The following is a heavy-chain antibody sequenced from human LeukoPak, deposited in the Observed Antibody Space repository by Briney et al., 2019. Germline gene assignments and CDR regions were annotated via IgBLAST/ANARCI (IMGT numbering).Heavy chain of an antibody. V-gene: IGHV3-48*01. CDR1: GFTFSSYS. CDR2: ISSSSSTI. Sequence: GGSLRLSCAASGFTFSSYSMNWVRQAPGKGLEWVSYISSSSSTIYYADSVKGRFTISRGNAKSSLYLQMNSLRAEDTAVYYCARDLKAAGFSYYGMDVWGQGTTVTVSS. J-gene: IGHJ6*02. CDR3: ARDLKAAGFSYYGMDV. D-gene: IGHD6-13*01.